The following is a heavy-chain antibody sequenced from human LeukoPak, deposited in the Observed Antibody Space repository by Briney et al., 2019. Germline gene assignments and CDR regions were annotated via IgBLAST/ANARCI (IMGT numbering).Heavy chain of an antibody. Sequence: QARGSLRLSCAASGFTFSNYAMHWVRQAPGKGLEWVAVTSYDGINKYYADSVKGRFTISRDNSKNTLYLQMDSLRAEDTAVYYCARRYCSSTSCLFDYWGQGTLVTVSS. D-gene: IGHD2-2*01. CDR1: GFTFSNYA. CDR3: ARRYCSSTSCLFDY. CDR2: TSYDGINK. J-gene: IGHJ4*02. V-gene: IGHV3-30-3*01.